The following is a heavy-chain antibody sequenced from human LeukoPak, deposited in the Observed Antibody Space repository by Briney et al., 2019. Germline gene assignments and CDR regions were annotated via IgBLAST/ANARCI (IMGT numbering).Heavy chain of an antibody. Sequence: GGSLRLSCAASGFTFSRCSMNWVRQAPGKGLEWVSAISGSGGSTYYADSVKGRFTISRDNSKNTLYLQMNSLRAEDTAVYYCAKAPLVRGGYFDYWGQGTLVTVSS. CDR1: GFTFSRCS. D-gene: IGHD3-10*01. CDR2: ISGSGGST. V-gene: IGHV3-23*01. CDR3: AKAPLVRGGYFDY. J-gene: IGHJ4*02.